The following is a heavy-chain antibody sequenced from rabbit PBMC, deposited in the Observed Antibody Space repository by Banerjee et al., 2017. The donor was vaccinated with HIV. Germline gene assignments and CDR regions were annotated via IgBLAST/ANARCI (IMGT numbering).Heavy chain of an antibody. CDR1: GFSFSNKYV. D-gene: IGHD4-1*01. CDR3: AIMNSRGWGDFNL. V-gene: IGHV1S45*01. Sequence: QQQLEESGGGLVKPEGSLTLSCTASGFSFSNKYVMCWVRQAPGKGLEWIASIYGGSGTTYYATWAKGRFTISKTSSTTVYLQLNSLTAADTATYFCAIMNSRGWGDFNLWGPGTLVTVS. CDR2: IYGGSGTT. J-gene: IGHJ4*01.